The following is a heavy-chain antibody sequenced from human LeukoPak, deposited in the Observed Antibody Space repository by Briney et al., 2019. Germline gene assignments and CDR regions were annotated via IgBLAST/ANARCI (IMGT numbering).Heavy chain of an antibody. V-gene: IGHV4-4*09. Sequence: PSETLSLTCTVSGGSISSYYWSWIRQPPGKGLEWIGYIYTSGSTNYNPSLKSRVTMSVDTSKNQFSLKLSSVTAADTAVYYCARHEGYSYFDYWGQGTLVTVSS. J-gene: IGHJ4*02. CDR1: GGSISSYY. CDR2: IYTSGST. D-gene: IGHD5-18*01. CDR3: ARHEGYSYFDY.